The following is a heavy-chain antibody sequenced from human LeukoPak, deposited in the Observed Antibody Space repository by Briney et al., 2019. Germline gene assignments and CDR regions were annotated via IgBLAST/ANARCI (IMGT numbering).Heavy chain of an antibody. J-gene: IGHJ6*02. CDR3: ARGGYDILTGKTLYYYGMDV. V-gene: IGHV3-7*03. Sequence: GGSLRLSCAASGFTFSRYWMSWVRPAPGKGLEWVANIKQDGSEKYSVDPVKGRFTISRDNAKNSLYLQMNSLRAEDTAVYYCARGGYDILTGKTLYYYGMDVWGQGTTVTVSS. CDR2: IKQDGSEK. D-gene: IGHD3-9*01. CDR1: GFTFSRYW.